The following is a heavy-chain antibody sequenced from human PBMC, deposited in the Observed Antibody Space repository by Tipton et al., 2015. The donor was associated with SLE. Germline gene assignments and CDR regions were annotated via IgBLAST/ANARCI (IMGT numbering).Heavy chain of an antibody. Sequence: TLSLTCAVSGGSISSGNWWSWIRQPPGKGLEWIGYIYYSGSTNYNPSLKSRVTISVDTSKNQFSLKLSSVTAADTAVYYCARGYCSGGSCLPFDYWGQGTLVTVSS. CDR2: IYYSGST. D-gene: IGHD2-15*01. J-gene: IGHJ4*02. CDR1: GGSISSGNW. V-gene: IGHV4-61*01. CDR3: ARGYCSGGSCLPFDY.